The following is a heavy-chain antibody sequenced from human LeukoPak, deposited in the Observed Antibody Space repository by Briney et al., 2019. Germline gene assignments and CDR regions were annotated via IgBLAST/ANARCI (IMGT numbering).Heavy chain of an antibody. CDR3: ARDRGWGLYYFDY. CDR2: IIPIFGTA. V-gene: IGHV1-69*13. Sequence: ASVKVSCKASGGTFSSYAISWVRQAPGEVLEWRGGIIPIFGTANYAQKFQGRVTITADESTSTAYMELSSLRSEDTAVYYCARDRGWGLYYFDYWGQGTLVTVSS. CDR1: GGTFSSYA. D-gene: IGHD6-19*01. J-gene: IGHJ4*02.